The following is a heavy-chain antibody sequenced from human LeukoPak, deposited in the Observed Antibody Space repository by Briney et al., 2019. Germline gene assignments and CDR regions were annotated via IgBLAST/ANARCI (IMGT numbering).Heavy chain of an antibody. CDR2: MNPNSGNT. CDR3: ARSGYSGYL. CDR1: GYTFTSYD. J-gene: IGHJ4*02. Sequence: ASVKVSCKASGYTFTSYDINWVRQASGQGLEWMGWMNPNSGNTGYAQKFQGRVTMTRYPSMSTPYMELRSLRSEDTAVYYCARSGYSGYLWGQGTLVTVSS. V-gene: IGHV1-8*01. D-gene: IGHD5-12*01.